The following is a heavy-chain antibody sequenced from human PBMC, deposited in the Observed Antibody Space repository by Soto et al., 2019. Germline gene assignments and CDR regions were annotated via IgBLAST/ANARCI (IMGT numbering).Heavy chain of an antibody. D-gene: IGHD2-8*01. CDR3: PSWGQGYCTNGVCFDYMDV. J-gene: IGHJ6*03. V-gene: IGHV1-8*01. CDR1: GYTFTSYD. Sequence: QVQLVQSGAEVKKPGASVKVSCKASGYTFTSYDINWVRQATGQGLEWMGWMNPNSGNTGYAQKFQGRVTMTRNTSISTAYMELSSLRSEDTAVYYCPSWGQGYCTNGVCFDYMDVWGKGTTVTVSS. CDR2: MNPNSGNT.